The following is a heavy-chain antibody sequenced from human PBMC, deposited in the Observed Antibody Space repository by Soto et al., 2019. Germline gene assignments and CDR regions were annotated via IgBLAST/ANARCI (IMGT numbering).Heavy chain of an antibody. Sequence: GGSLRLSCAASGFTFSSYSMNWVRQAPGKGLEWVSAITGSGGSTYYADSVKGRFTTSRDNSKNTLYLQMNSLRAEDTAVYYCARDPGPSRASFDYWGQGTLVTVSS. V-gene: IGHV3-23*01. J-gene: IGHJ4*02. CDR2: ITGSGGST. CDR1: GFTFSSYS. CDR3: ARDPGPSRASFDY.